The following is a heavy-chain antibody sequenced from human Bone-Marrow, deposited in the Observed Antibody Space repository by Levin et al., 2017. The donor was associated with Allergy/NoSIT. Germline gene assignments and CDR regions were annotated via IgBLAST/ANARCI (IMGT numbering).Heavy chain of an antibody. J-gene: IGHJ6*02. D-gene: IGHD3-3*01. CDR2: IDWDDDK. Sequence: SGPTLVKPTQTLTLTCTFSGFSLTTSGMRVSWVRQPPGKALEWLARIDWDDDKFYSTSLKTRLTISKDTSKNQVVLTMTNMDPVDTATYYCARSNFWSGSGYYYGMDVWGQGTTVTVSS. CDR3: ARSNFWSGSGYYYGMDV. CDR1: GFSLTTSGMR. V-gene: IGHV2-70*04.